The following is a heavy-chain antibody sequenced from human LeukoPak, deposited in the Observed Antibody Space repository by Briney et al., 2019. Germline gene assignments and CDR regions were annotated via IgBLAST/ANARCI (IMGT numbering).Heavy chain of an antibody. Sequence: GASVKVSCKASGYTFTGYYMHWVRQAPGQGLEWMGIINPSGGSTNYAQKFQGRVTMTRDTSTSTVYMELSSLRSDDTAVYYCATTAYYYGSGSYPDFDYWGQGTLVTVSS. V-gene: IGHV1-46*01. J-gene: IGHJ4*02. CDR1: GYTFTGYY. CDR2: INPSGGST. CDR3: ATTAYYYGSGSYPDFDY. D-gene: IGHD3-10*01.